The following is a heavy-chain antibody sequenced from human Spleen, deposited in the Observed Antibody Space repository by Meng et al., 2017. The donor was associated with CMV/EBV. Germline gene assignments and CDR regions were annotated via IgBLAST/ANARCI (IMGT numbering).Heavy chain of an antibody. CDR3: ARAPWYDSSGFEYLDY. D-gene: IGHD3-22*01. V-gene: IGHV1-2*02. Sequence: YTFTDYGVIWVRQAPGQGLEWMGWINPNRGATKYAQKFQGRVTVTRATSIRTVYMELTSLRSDDTAVYYCARAPWYDSSGFEYLDYWGQGTLVTVSS. J-gene: IGHJ4*02. CDR2: INPNRGAT. CDR1: YTFTDYG.